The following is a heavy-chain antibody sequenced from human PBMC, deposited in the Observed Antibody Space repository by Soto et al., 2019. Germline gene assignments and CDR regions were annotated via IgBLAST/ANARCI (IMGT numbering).Heavy chain of an antibody. CDR2: IIHSGST. CDR3: ARQRVAAAQYYFAY. J-gene: IGHJ4*02. V-gene: IGHV4-61*01. Sequence: PSETLSLTCNVSGGSVSSGSYYWTWIRQPPGKGLEWIGYIIHSGSTDYNPSLQSRVTISLATSKNQFSLNLSSVTAADTAVYYCARQRVAAAQYYFAYWGQGTLVTVSS. CDR1: GGSVSSGSYY. D-gene: IGHD6-13*01.